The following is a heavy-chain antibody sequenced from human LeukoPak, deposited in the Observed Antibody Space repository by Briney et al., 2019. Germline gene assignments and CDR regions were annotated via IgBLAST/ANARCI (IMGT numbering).Heavy chain of an antibody. V-gene: IGHV4-34*01. J-gene: IGHJ5*02. CDR2: IQPSGST. CDR3: TRGGITHNYYGSGSYIWFDP. CDR1: GGSFSGYY. D-gene: IGHD3-10*01. Sequence: SETLSLTCAVYGGSFSGYYGGWIRQPPGKGLEWIGEIQPSGSTYNNPSLKSRVTISLDTFKNQLYLKLSSVTAADTAVYYCTRGGITHNYYGSGSYIWFDPWGQGTLVTVSS.